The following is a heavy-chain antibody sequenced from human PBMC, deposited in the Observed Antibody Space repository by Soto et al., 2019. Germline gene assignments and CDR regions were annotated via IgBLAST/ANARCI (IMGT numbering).Heavy chain of an antibody. V-gene: IGHV3-33*01. D-gene: IGHD2-21*02. CDR1: GFAFSTHG. CDR3: VTAHG. CDR2: IWYDGSNK. J-gene: IGHJ4*02. Sequence: QVQLVESGGGVVQPGRSLRLSCAASGFAFSTHGMHWVRQAPGKGLEWVAVIWYDGSNKYYADSVKGRFTISRDNSKNTLYLQMNSLRAEDTAVYYCVTAHGWGQGTLVTVSS.